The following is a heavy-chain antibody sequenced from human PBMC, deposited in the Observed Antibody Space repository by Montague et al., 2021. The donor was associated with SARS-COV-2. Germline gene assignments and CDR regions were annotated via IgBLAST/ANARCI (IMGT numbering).Heavy chain of an antibody. V-gene: IGHV4-31*03. CDR2: IYYSGST. J-gene: IGHJ2*01. CDR3: ARSPEPMIILIITSLNWYFDL. Sequence: TLSLTCTVSGGSISSGGYYWSWIRQHPGKGLEWIGYIYYSGSTYYNPSLKSRVTISVVTSKNQFSLKMSSVTAADTAVYYCARSPEPMIILIITSLNWYFDLWDRGTLVTVSS. D-gene: IGHD3-22*01. CDR1: GGSISSGGYY.